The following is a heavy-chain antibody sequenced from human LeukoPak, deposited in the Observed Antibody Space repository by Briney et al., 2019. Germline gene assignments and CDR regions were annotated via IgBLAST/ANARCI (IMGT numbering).Heavy chain of an antibody. J-gene: IGHJ6*02. V-gene: IGHV1-2*02. CDR3: ARLIAVAVRNYGMDV. CDR1: GYTFTGYY. CDR2: INPNSGGT. D-gene: IGHD6-19*01. Sequence: GASVKVSCKASGYTFTGYYMHWVRQAPGQGLEWMGWINPNSGGTNYAQKFQGRVTMTRDTSISTAYMELSRLRSDDTAVYYCARLIAVAVRNYGMDVWGQGTTVTVSS.